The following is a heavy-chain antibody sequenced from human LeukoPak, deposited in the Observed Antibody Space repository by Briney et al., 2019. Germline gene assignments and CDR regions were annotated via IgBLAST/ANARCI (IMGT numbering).Heavy chain of an antibody. D-gene: IGHD3-22*01. CDR3: ARDNDYYDSSGYHNGFDP. CDR2: ISGSGSPV. J-gene: IGHJ5*02. Sequence: GGSLRLSCAASGFSFSSENMNWVRQAPGKGPEWLSYISGSGSPVSYADSVKGRFTISRDNSKNTLYLQMNSLRAEDTAVYYCARDNDYYDSSGYHNGFDPWGQGTLVTVSS. CDR1: GFSFSSEN. V-gene: IGHV3-48*01.